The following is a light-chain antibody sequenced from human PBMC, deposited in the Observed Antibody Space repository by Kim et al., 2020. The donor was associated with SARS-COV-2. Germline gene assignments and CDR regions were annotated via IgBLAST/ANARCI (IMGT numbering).Light chain of an antibody. V-gene: IGKV3-20*01. J-gene: IGKJ2*01. CDR2: SAS. CDR3: QQSGSSPYT. CDR1: HSINRNY. Sequence: STEETVTLSCRASHSINRNYFNWFQQKAGQAPRLLISSASKRATGIPDRFRGSGSDRAFTLTINGLEPDDSAVFYCQQSGSSPYTFGQGTKVDIK.